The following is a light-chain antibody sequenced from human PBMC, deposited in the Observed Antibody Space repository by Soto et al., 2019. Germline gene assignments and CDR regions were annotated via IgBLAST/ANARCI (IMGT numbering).Light chain of an antibody. J-gene: IGLJ1*01. CDR2: EVS. V-gene: IGLV2-8*01. Sequence: QSALTQPPSASGSPGQSVTISCTGTSSDVGGYNYISWYRQHPGKAPKLMIYEVSKRPSGVPDRFSGSKSGNTASLTVSGLQAEDEADYFCSSYAGSSHYVFGTGTKVTVL. CDR3: SSYAGSSHYV. CDR1: SSDVGGYNY.